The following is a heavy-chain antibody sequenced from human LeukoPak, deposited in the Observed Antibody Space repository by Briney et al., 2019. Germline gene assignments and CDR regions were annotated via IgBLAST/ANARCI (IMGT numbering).Heavy chain of an antibody. CDR2: ISGSGGST. D-gene: IGHD2-8*02. V-gene: IGHV3-23*01. J-gene: IGHJ4*02. CDR1: GFTFSSYA. CDR3: AKEAGDHTGDY. Sequence: GGSRNLSCAPSGFTFSSYAMSWVRQPPGKGLEWVSAISGSGGSTYYADSVKGRFTISRDNSKNTLYLQMNSLRAEDTAVYYCAKEAGDHTGDYWGQGTLVTVSS.